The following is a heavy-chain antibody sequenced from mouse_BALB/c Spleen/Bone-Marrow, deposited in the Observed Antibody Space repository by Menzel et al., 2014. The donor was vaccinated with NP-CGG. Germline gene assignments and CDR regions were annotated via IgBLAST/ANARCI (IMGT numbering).Heavy chain of an antibody. Sequence: GSGPGLVKPSQTVSLTCTVPGISITTGNYRWSWIRQFPGNKLEWIGYIYYSGTITYNPSLTSRTTITRDTSKNQFFLEMNSLTAEDTATYYCALGSWFAYWGQGTLVTVSA. CDR1: GISITTGNYR. J-gene: IGHJ3*01. CDR3: ALGSWFAY. CDR2: IYYSGTI. V-gene: IGHV3-5*02.